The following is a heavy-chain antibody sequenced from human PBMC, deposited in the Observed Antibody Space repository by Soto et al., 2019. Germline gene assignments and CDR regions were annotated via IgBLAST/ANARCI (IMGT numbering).Heavy chain of an antibody. D-gene: IGHD2-15*01. J-gene: IGHJ3*02. CDR2: ISYDGSNK. CDR3: AKIGYCSGGSCYIDAFDI. Sequence: LRLSCAASGFTFSSYGIHWVRQAPGKGLEWVAVISYDGSNKYYADSVKGRFTISRDNSKNTLYLQMNSLRAEDTAVYYCAKIGYCSGGSCYIDAFDIWGQGTMVTGSS. CDR1: GFTFSSYG. V-gene: IGHV3-30*18.